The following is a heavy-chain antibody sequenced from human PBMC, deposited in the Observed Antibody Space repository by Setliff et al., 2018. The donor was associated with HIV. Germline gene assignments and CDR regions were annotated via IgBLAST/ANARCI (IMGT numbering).Heavy chain of an antibody. J-gene: IGHJ4*02. CDR2: IHYSGST. V-gene: IGHV4-59*08. Sequence: PSETLSLTCTVSGGSITGHYWSWIRQPPGKGLEWIGYIHYSGSTYNNPSLKSQVTISVDTSKNQFSLKLTSVTAADTAVYYCARTLRAAAMGYFDYWGQGTLVTVSS. CDR1: GGSITGHY. CDR3: ARTLRAAAMGYFDY. D-gene: IGHD5-18*01.